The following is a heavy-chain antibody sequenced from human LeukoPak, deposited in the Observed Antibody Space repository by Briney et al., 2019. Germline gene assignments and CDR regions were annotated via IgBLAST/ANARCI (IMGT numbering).Heavy chain of an antibody. CDR3: TRLVVGDAFDV. CDR1: GFTFGVYA. CDR2: IRSRANSYTT. J-gene: IGHJ3*01. D-gene: IGHD2-15*01. V-gene: IGHV3-73*01. Sequence: GGSLRLSCAASGFTFGVYAMHWVRQPPGKGLEWVVRIRSRANSYTTAFAASVKGRFTIPRDDSKNTAFLQMNSLKTDDTAVYYCTRLVVGDAFDVWGQGTTVTVSS.